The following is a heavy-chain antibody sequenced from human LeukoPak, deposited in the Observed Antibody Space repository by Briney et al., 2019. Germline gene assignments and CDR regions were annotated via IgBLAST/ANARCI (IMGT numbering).Heavy chain of an antibody. D-gene: IGHD3-16*01. V-gene: IGHV3-30*12. CDR1: GFTFASLG. J-gene: IGHJ4*02. CDR3: ARDKGGIGHYFDY. Sequence: GGSLRLSCTTSGFTFASLGMHWVRQAPGKGLEWVAFVEHDGTTKYYADSVKGRFSISRDNAKNSLYLQMNSLRSEDTAVYYCARDKGGIGHYFDYWGQGTLVTVSS. CDR2: VEHDGTTK.